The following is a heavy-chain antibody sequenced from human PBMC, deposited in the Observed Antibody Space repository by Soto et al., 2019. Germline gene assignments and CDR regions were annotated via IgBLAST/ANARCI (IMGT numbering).Heavy chain of an antibody. CDR2: IISDSSSI. CDR1: GFTFSGYS. D-gene: IGHD5-18*01. Sequence: EVQLVESGGGLVQPGGSMRLSCVASGFTFSGYSINWVRQAPGKGLEWVSYIISDSSSIYYADSVKGRFTTSRDNAKNSGYLPKNSLREEDTALYYCVRAPSSKLYGYGYWGQGTLVTVSS. V-gene: IGHV3-48*02. CDR3: VRAPSSKLYGYGY. J-gene: IGHJ4*02.